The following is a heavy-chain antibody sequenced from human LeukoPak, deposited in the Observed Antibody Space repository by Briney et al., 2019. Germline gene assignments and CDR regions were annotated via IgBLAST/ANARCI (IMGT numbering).Heavy chain of an antibody. J-gene: IGHJ4*02. CDR3: ASGGDGYNYPYYFDY. D-gene: IGHD5-24*01. CDR2: ISSSSSTI. CDR1: GFTFSSYS. Sequence: HPGGSLRPSCAASGFTFSSYSMNWVRQAPGKGLEWVSYISSSSSTIYYADSVKGRFTISRDNAKNSLYLQMNSLRAEDTAVYYCASGGDGYNYPYYFDYWGQGTLVTVSS. V-gene: IGHV3-48*01.